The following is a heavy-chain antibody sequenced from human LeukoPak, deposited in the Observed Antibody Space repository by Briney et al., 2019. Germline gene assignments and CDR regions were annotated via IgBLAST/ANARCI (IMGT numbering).Heavy chain of an antibody. CDR2: IYYSGST. Sequence: SETLSLTCTVSGGSISSSSYYWGWIRKPPGRGLEWIGSIYYSGSTYYNPSLKSRVTISVDTSKNQFSLKLSSVTAADTAVYYCARQGGYCSSTSCPFDYWGQGTLVTVSS. CDR3: ARQGGYCSSTSCPFDY. D-gene: IGHD2-2*01. J-gene: IGHJ4*02. V-gene: IGHV4-39*01. CDR1: GGSISSSSYY.